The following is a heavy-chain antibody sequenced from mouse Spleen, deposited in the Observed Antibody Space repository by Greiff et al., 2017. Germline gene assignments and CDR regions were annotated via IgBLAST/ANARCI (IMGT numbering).Heavy chain of an antibody. J-gene: IGHJ3*01. V-gene: IGHV1-55*01. Sequence: VQLQQPGAELVKPGASVKMSCKASGYTFTSYWITWVKQRPGQGLEWIGDIYPGSGSTNYNEKFKSKATLTVDTSSSTAYMQLSSLTSEDSAVYYCARHYDYDEGAAYWGQGTLVTVSA. CDR1: GYTFTSYW. D-gene: IGHD2-4*01. CDR2: IYPGSGST. CDR3: ARHYDYDEGAAY.